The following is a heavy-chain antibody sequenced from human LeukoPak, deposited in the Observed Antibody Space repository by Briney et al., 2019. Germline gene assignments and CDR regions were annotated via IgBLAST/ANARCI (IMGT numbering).Heavy chain of an antibody. V-gene: IGHV4-38-2*02. CDR1: GYSISSGYY. D-gene: IGHD3-9*01. CDR3: ARGRAYFD. Sequence: SETLSLTCTVSGYSISSGYYWGWIRQPPGKGLEWIGEINHSGSTNYNPSLKSRVTVSLDTSKNQFSLKLSSVTAADTAVYYCARGRAYFDWGQGTLVTVSS. CDR2: INHSGST. J-gene: IGHJ4*02.